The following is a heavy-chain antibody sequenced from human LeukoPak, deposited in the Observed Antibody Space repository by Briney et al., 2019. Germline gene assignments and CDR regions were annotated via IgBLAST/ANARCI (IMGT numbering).Heavy chain of an antibody. CDR1: GGSISSYY. CDR2: IYYSGST. D-gene: IGHD1-14*01. CDR3: ARGGPDPFDY. J-gene: IGHJ4*02. V-gene: IGHV4-59*01. Sequence: SETLSLTSTVSGGSISSYYWSWIRQPPGKGLEWIGYIYYSGSTNYNPSLKSRVTISVDTSKNQFSLKLSSVTAADTAVYYCARGGPDPFDYWGQGTLVTVSS.